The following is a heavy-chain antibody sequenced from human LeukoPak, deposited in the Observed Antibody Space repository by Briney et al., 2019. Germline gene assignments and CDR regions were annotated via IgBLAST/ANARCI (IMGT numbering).Heavy chain of an antibody. CDR1: GFTLSDYY. CDR3: AQIYTYGSSQFDY. CDR2: ISSSGSTI. J-gene: IGHJ4*02. D-gene: IGHD5-18*01. Sequence: GGSLRLSCAASGFTLSDYYMSWVRQAPGKGLEWVSYISSSGSTIYYADSVKGRFTISRDNAKNSLYLQMNSLRAEDTAVYYCAQIYTYGSSQFDYWGQGTLVSVSS. V-gene: IGHV3-11*04.